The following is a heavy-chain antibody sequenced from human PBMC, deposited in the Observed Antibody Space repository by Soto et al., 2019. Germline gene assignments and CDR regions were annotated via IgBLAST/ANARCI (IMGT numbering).Heavy chain of an antibody. CDR3: AKGTIAVYCFDF. Sequence: DVQLLESGGGLVQPGGSLRLSCAASGFTFSSYAMSWVRQAPGKGLEWVSAISATGGSAFYADSVKGRFTISRDNSKNTVFLQIDSLVTEDTAVYYCAKGTIAVYCFDFWGQGTLVTVSS. CDR2: ISATGGSA. CDR1: GFTFSSYA. J-gene: IGHJ4*02. V-gene: IGHV3-23*01. D-gene: IGHD2-15*01.